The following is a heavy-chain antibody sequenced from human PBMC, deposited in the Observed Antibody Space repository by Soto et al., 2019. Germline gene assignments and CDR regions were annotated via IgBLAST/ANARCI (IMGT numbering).Heavy chain of an antibody. D-gene: IGHD2-21*02. Sequence: QVQLVQSGAEVKKPGASVKVSCKASGYTFTNYGISWVRQAPGQGLEGMGWISAYNGNINYAQKLQGRVTMTTDTSTRTEYMELRSLRSDDTAMYYWASSYCGGNCYANFPLDYYYYGMDVWGQGTTVTVSS. J-gene: IGHJ6*02. CDR3: ASSYCGGNCYANFPLDYYYYGMDV. CDR1: GYTFTNYG. CDR2: ISAYNGNI. V-gene: IGHV1-18*01.